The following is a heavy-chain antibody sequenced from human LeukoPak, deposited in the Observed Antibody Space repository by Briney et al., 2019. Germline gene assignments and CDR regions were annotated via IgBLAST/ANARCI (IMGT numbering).Heavy chain of an antibody. Sequence: GGSLRLSCAASGFTFSSYGIHWVRQAPGKWLEWVALISSNGKNKDYADSVKGRFTISRDNSKNTLYLQMNSLRAEDTAVYYCARPMYYYDSSGSLAVWGQGTTVTGTS. J-gene: IGHJ6*02. CDR1: GFTFSSYG. D-gene: IGHD3-22*01. CDR3: ARPMYYYDSSGSLAV. V-gene: IGHV3-30*04. CDR2: ISSNGKNK.